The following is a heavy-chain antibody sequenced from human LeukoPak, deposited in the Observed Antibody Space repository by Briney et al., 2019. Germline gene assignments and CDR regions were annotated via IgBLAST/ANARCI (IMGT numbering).Heavy chain of an antibody. CDR2: IGSSSSYI. CDR1: GFTFSSYS. V-gene: IGHV3-21*01. D-gene: IGHD5-12*01. J-gene: IGHJ4*02. CDR3: ARVGYRGYDYLCY. Sequence: GGSLRLSCAASGFTFSSYSMNWVRQAPGKGLEWVSSIGSSSSYIYYADSVKGRFTISRDNAKNSLYLQINSLRAEDTAVYYCARVGYRGYDYLCYWGQGTLATVSS.